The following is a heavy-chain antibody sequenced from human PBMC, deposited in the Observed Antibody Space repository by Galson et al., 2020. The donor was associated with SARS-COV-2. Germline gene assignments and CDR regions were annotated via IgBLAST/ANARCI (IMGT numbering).Heavy chain of an antibody. D-gene: IGHD3-3*01. V-gene: IGHV4-31*03. CDR1: GASMSGSNFF. J-gene: IGHJ6*03. CDR2: ISYSGNT. CDR3: ARDHRFTILLESYHYIDV. Sequence: SETLSLTCTVSGASMSGSNFFWRWIRQHPGRGLEWIGDISYSGNTNYNPSLKSRVTMSLDTSKSQFSLRLTSVTAADTATYYCARDHRFTILLESYHYIDVWGKGTTVVVSS.